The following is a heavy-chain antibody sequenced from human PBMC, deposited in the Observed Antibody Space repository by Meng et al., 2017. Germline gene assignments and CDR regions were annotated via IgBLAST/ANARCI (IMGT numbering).Heavy chain of an antibody. CDR2: IIPIFGTA. V-gene: IGHV1-69*01. CDR3: ARDQGDCGGDCYYFNWFDP. D-gene: IGHD2-21*02. J-gene: IGHJ5*02. CDR1: GGTFSSYA. Sequence: ARVLIPGSAVQVSCTAAGGTFSSYAYSWVRQAPGQGLEWMGGIIPIFGTANYAQKFQGRVTITADESTSTAYMELSSLRSDDTAVYYCARDQGDCGGDCYYFNWFDPWGQGTLVTVSS.